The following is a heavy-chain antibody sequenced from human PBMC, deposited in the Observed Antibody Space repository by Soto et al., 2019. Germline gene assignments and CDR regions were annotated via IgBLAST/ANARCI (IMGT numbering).Heavy chain of an antibody. D-gene: IGHD3-3*01. CDR1: GFTFIAHG. V-gene: IGHV3-23*01. J-gene: IGHJ4*02. Sequence: GGSLRLSCTVSGFTFIAHGVSWVSQAQGKGLEWVSAISGTSPSTYYADSVQGRFSISTDSSRKTLFLQMNTLRAEDTAVYFCATLIFGVEYWGQGTLVTVFS. CDR3: ATLIFGVEY. CDR2: ISGTSPST.